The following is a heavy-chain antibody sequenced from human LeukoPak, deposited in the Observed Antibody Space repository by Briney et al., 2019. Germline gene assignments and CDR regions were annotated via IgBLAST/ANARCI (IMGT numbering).Heavy chain of an antibody. CDR2: ISGSGGST. J-gene: IGHJ4*02. CDR1: GYSISSGYY. V-gene: IGHV3-23*01. CDR3: AKGEIAAADY. D-gene: IGHD6-13*01. Sequence: PSETLSLTCTVSGYSISSGYYWGWIRQPPGKGLEWVSSISGSGGSTYYADSVKGRFTISRDNSKNTLYLQMNSLRAEDTAVYYCAKGEIAAADYWGQGTLVTVSS.